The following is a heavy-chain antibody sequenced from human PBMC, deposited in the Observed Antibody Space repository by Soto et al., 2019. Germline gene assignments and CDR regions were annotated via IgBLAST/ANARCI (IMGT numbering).Heavy chain of an antibody. J-gene: IGHJ4*02. V-gene: IGHV1-69*02. CDR2: IIPILGIA. D-gene: IGHD3-22*01. Sequence: QVQLVQSGAEVKKPGSSVKVSCKASGCTFSSYTISWVRQAPGQGLEWMGRIIPILGIANYAQKFQGRVTITADKSTSTAYMELSSLRSEDTAVYYCARVEGSDSSGYYGDDWGQGTLVTVSS. CDR1: GCTFSSYT. CDR3: ARVEGSDSSGYYGDD.